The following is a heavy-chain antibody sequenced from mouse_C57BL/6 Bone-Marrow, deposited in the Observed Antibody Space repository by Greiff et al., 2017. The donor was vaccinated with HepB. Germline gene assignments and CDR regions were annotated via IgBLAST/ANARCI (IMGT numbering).Heavy chain of an antibody. V-gene: IGHV1-5*01. CDR3: TSPEGYNYAMDY. CDR2: IYPGNSDT. J-gene: IGHJ4*01. Sequence: EVQLQQSGTVLARPGASVKMSCKTSGYTFTSYWMHWVKQRPGQGLEWIGAIYPGNSDTSYNQKFEGKAKLTAVTSASTAYMELSSLTNEDSAVYYCTSPEGYNYAMDYWGQGTSVTVSS. D-gene: IGHD2-2*01. CDR1: GYTFTSYW.